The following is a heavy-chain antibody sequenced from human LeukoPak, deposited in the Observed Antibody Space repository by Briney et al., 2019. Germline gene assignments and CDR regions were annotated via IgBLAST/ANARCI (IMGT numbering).Heavy chain of an antibody. CDR1: GGSFSGYY. V-gene: IGHV4-34*01. J-gene: IGHJ4*02. CDR2: INHSGST. D-gene: IGHD3-22*01. Sequence: NPSETLSLTCAVYGGSFSGYYWSWIRQPPGKGLEWIGEINHSGSTNYNPSLKSRVTISVDTSKNQFSLKLSSVTAADTAVYYCARLPPPHYYDSSGYYYIDYWGQGTLVTVSS. CDR3: ARLPPPHYYDSSGYYYIDY.